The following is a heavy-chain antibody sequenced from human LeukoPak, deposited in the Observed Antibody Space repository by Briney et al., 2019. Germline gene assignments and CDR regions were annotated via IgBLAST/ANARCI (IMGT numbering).Heavy chain of an antibody. CDR3: ARENIGYCSGTSCYSYLLFDY. CDR2: ISADNGNT. J-gene: IGHJ4*02. Sequence: ASVKVSCKASGYSFTSSGISWVRQAPGQGLEWMGWISADNGNTNCAQKFQGRVTMTTDTSTSTAYMELRILRSDDTAVYYCARENIGYCSGTSCYSYLLFDYWGQGTLVTVSS. CDR1: GYSFTSSG. D-gene: IGHD2-15*01. V-gene: IGHV1-18*01.